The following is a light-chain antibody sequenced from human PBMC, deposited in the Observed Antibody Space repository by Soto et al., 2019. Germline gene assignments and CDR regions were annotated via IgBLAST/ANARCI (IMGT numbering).Light chain of an antibody. CDR1: QSLLHSNGYTS. CDR3: MQGLRTPRT. J-gene: IGKJ1*01. Sequence: DIVLTQSPLSLPVTPGEPASISCRSSQSLLHSNGYTSLDWYLQKPGQSPQLLIYLVSNRASGVPDRFSGSGSGTDFTLKISRVEAEDVGVYYCMQGLRTPRTFGQGTKVEIK. V-gene: IGKV2-28*01. CDR2: LVS.